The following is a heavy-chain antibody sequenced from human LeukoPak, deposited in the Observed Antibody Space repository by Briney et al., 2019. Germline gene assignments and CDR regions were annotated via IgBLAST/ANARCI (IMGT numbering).Heavy chain of an antibody. V-gene: IGHV4-4*07. Sequence: SETLSLTCTVSGGSISSYYWSWIRQPAGKGLEWIGRIYTSGSTNYNPSLKSRVTMSVDTSKNQFSLKPSSVTAADTAVYYCATSSDSSGYYSDDAFDIWGQGTMVTVSS. D-gene: IGHD3-22*01. CDR1: GGSISSYY. J-gene: IGHJ3*02. CDR2: IYTSGST. CDR3: ATSSDSSGYYSDDAFDI.